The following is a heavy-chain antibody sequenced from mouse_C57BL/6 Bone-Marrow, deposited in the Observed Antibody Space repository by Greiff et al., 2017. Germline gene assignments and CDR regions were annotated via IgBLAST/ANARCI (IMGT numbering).Heavy chain of an antibody. CDR2: IRNKANGYTT. CDR1: GFTFTDYY. CDR3: ARSGDVEPGAMDY. V-gene: IGHV7-3*01. Sequence: EVMLVESGGGLVQPGGSLSLSCAASGFTFTDYYMSWVRQPPGTALEWLGFIRNKANGYTTEYSSSVKGRFTISRDNSQSIIYLQMNALRAEDRPTYDCARSGDVEPGAMDYWGQGTSVTVSS. J-gene: IGHJ4*01.